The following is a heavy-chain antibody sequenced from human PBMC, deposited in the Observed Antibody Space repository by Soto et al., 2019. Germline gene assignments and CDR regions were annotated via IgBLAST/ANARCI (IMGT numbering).Heavy chain of an antibody. D-gene: IGHD2-21*02. CDR2: IYFSGST. Sequence: QLQLQASGPGLVKPSETLSLTCTVSGGSISSSSYYWGWIRPPPGTGLEWIGSIYFSGSTYYNPSLKSRVTISVETSKNQFSLKLSSVCAADTAVYYCARHSKSGGGDCYSFDYWGQGTLVTVSS. V-gene: IGHV4-39*01. CDR1: GGSISSSSYY. CDR3: ARHSKSGGGDCYSFDY. J-gene: IGHJ4*02.